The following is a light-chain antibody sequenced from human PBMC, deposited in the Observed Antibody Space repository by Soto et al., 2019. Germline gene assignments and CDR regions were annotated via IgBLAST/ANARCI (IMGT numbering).Light chain of an antibody. V-gene: IGKV3-15*01. Sequence: EIVMTQSPATLSVSPGERATLSCRASQSISGNFAWYQQQPGQAPRLLIYGTSTRATGIPARFSGSGSGTEFTITISSLQAEDIAVYYCQQYYDWPPKTFGQGTHVEIK. J-gene: IGKJ1*01. CDR1: QSISGN. CDR3: QQYYDWPPKT. CDR2: GTS.